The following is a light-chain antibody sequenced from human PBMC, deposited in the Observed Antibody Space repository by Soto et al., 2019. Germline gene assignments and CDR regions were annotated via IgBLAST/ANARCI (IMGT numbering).Light chain of an antibody. V-gene: IGKV3-15*01. CDR3: QQYHNWPIT. Sequence: EIVLTQSPATLSVSPGASATLSCRASQSVSSNLAWHQQKPGQAPRILMYDASTRATGISARFSGSGSGTEFTLTISSLQSEDFAVYYCQQYHNWPITFGQGTRLEI. CDR1: QSVSSN. J-gene: IGKJ5*01. CDR2: DAS.